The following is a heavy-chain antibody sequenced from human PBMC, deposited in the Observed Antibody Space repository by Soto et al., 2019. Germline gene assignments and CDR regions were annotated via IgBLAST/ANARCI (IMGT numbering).Heavy chain of an antibody. CDR2: IWYDGSNK. J-gene: IGHJ3*02. CDR3: ASNYGDYVGDAFDI. V-gene: IGHV3-33*01. Sequence: QVQLVESGGGVVQPGRSLRLSCAASGFTFSSYGMHWVRQAPGKGLEWVADIWYDGSNKYYADSVKGRFTISRDNSKNTLYLQMNSLRAEDTAVYYCASNYGDYVGDAFDIWGQGTMVTVSS. CDR1: GFTFSSYG. D-gene: IGHD4-17*01.